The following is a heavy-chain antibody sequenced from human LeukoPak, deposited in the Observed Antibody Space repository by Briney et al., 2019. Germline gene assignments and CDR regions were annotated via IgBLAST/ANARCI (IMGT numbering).Heavy chain of an antibody. D-gene: IGHD3-10*01. CDR3: ARVRGAWGSDYYYYYMDV. V-gene: IGHV4-4*07. CDR1: GGSISSYY. Sequence: SETLSLTCTVSGGSISSYYWSWIRQPAGKGLEWIGRIYTSGSTNYNPSLKSRVTMSGDTSKNQFSLKLSSVTAADTAVYYCARVRGAWGSDYYYYYMDVWGKGTTVTISS. J-gene: IGHJ6*03. CDR2: IYTSGST.